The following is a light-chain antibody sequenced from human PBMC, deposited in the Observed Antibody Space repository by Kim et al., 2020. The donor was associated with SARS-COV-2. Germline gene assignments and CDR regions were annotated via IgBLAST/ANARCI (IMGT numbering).Light chain of an antibody. J-gene: IGLJ2*01. CDR1: SSDVGGYNY. V-gene: IGLV2-8*01. Sequence: GQSVTISCTGTSSDVGGYNYVSWYQQHPGKVPKLMIYEVSRRPSGVPDRFSGAKSGNTASLTVSGLRAEDEADYYCSSYAGSNNLVFGGGTQLTVL. CDR2: EVS. CDR3: SSYAGSNNLV.